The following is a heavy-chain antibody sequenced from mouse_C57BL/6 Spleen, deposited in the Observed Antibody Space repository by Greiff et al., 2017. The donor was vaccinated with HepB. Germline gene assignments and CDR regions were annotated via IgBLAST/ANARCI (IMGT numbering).Heavy chain of an antibody. V-gene: IGHV1-69*01. D-gene: IGHD2-3*01. CDR2: IDPSDSYT. CDR1: GYTFTSYW. Sequence: QVQLQQPGAELVMPGASVKLSCKASGYTFTSYWMHWVKQRPGQGLEWIGEIDPSDSYTNYNQKFKGKSTLTVDKSSSTAYMQLSSLTSEDSAVYYCARGMEYFDYWGQGTTLTVSS. CDR3: ARGMEYFDY. J-gene: IGHJ2*01.